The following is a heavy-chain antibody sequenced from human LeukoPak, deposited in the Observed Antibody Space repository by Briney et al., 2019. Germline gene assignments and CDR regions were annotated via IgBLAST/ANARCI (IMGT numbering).Heavy chain of an antibody. Sequence: SETLSLTCAVSGGSFSGYYWSWIRQPPGKGLEWIGEINHSGSTNYNPSLKSRVTISVDTSKNQFSLKLSSVTAADTAVYYCARGGQQQLGDAFDIWGQGTMVTVSS. CDR1: GGSFSGYY. CDR2: INHSGST. J-gene: IGHJ3*02. V-gene: IGHV4-34*01. D-gene: IGHD6-13*01. CDR3: ARGGQQQLGDAFDI.